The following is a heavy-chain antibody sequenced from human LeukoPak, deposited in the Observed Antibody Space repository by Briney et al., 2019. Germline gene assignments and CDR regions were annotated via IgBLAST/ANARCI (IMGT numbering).Heavy chain of an antibody. J-gene: IGHJ5*02. Sequence: GGSLRLSRAASGLTFSSYAMTWVRQAPGKGLEWVSTISGDAANTYSADSVKGRFTISRDNSKDTVYLQMNSLRVEDTAVYYCAKGGHYSFFDHWGQGTLLTVSS. CDR3: AKGGHYSFFDH. CDR2: ISGDAANT. D-gene: IGHD3-3*01. V-gene: IGHV3-23*01. CDR1: GLTFSSYA.